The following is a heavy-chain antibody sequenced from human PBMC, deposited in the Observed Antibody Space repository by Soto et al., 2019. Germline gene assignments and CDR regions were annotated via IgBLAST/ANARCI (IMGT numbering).Heavy chain of an antibody. CDR3: ARDQRYYGSGSYYNENYYYGMDV. CDR2: ISSSSSYI. V-gene: IGHV3-21*01. D-gene: IGHD3-10*01. J-gene: IGHJ6*02. CDR1: GFTFSSYS. Sequence: LRLSCAASGFTFSSYSMNWVRQAPGKGLEWVSSISSSSSYIYYADSVKGRFTISRDNAKNSLYLQMNSLRAEDTAVYYCARDQRYYGSGSYYNENYYYGMDVWGQGTTVTVSS.